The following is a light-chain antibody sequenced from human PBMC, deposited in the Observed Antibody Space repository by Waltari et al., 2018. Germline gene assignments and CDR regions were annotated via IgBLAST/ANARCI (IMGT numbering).Light chain of an antibody. CDR3: QQYYSTPLT. V-gene: IGKV4-1*01. CDR2: WAS. J-gene: IGKJ4*01. CDR1: QSLLYSSNNKNY. Sequence: DIVMTQSPDSLAVSLGERATINCKSSQSLLYSSNNKNYLAWYQQKPRQPPKLLIYWASTRESGVPDRFSGSGSGTDFTLTISSLQAEDVASYYCQQYYSTPLTFGGGTKVEIK.